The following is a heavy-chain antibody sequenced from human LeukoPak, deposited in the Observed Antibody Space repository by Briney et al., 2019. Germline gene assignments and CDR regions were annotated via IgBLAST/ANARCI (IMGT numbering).Heavy chain of an antibody. V-gene: IGHV1-18*01. CDR1: GYTFTSYG. CDR2: ISAYNGNT. J-gene: IGHJ3*02. Sequence: ASVKVSCKASGYTFTSYGISWVRQAPGQGLEWMGWISAYNGNTNYAQKLQGRVTMTTDTSTSTAYMELRSLRSDDTAVYYCAGHSRDYDYVWGSYWAFDIWGQGTMVTVS. D-gene: IGHD3-16*01. CDR3: AGHSRDYDYVWGSYWAFDI.